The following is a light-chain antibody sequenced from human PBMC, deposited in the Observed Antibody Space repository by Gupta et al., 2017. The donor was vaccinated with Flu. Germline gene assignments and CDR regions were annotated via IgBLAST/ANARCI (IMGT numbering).Light chain of an antibody. CDR2: RID. CDR1: SSNNGSHS. V-gene: IGLV1-47*01. J-gene: IGLJ3*02. CDR3: ATWDDSLSGRV. Sequence: QSVLTQPPSASGTPGQRVTISCSGSSSNNGSHSVYWYQQLPGAAPKLLIYRIDQRPSGVPDRFSGSKSGTSASLAISGLRSEDEADYYCATWDDSLSGRVFGGGTKLTVL.